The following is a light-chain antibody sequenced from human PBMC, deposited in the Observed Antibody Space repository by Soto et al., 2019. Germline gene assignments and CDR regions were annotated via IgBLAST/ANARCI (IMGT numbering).Light chain of an antibody. CDR1: QSVSNF. Sequence: EIVLTQSPATLSLSPGERATLSCRASQSVSNFLAWYQQKPGQAPRLLISDASNRATGIPGRFSGSGSGTDFSLTISSLEPEDCSVYYCQQRSNWPWTFGQGTKVQIK. J-gene: IGKJ1*01. CDR3: QQRSNWPWT. V-gene: IGKV3-11*01. CDR2: DAS.